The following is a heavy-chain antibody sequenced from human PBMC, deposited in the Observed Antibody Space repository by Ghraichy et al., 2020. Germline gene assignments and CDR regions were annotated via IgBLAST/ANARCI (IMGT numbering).Heavy chain of an antibody. Sequence: GGSLRLSGAASGFTCSRDSMHWVRQAPGKGLEWVATISYDGSNKYNGDSVKGRFTISRDNSKNTLYLQMKSLRPEDTAVYYCAKSVARRTWNEDYYYYGMDVWGQGTTVTVSS. J-gene: IGHJ6*02. CDR3: AKSVARRTWNEDYYYYGMDV. V-gene: IGHV3-30*18. CDR1: GFTCSRDS. D-gene: IGHD1-1*01. CDR2: ISYDGSNK.